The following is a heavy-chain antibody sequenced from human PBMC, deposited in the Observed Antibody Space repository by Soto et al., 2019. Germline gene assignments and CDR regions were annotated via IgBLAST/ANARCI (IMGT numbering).Heavy chain of an antibody. D-gene: IGHD3-10*01. CDR1: GGSISSSSYY. J-gene: IGHJ6*02. V-gene: IGHV4-39*01. Sequence: SETLSLTCTVSGGSISSSSYYWGWIRQPPGKGLEWIGSIYYSGSTYYNPSLKSRVTISVDTSKNQFSLKLSSVTAADTAVYYCARCWGQMVWGVLSGSYYYYGMDVWGQGTTVTVSS. CDR3: ARCWGQMVWGVLSGSYYYYGMDV. CDR2: IYYSGST.